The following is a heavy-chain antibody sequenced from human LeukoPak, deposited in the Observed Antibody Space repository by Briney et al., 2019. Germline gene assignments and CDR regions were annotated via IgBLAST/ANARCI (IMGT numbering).Heavy chain of an antibody. CDR3: ASHSEKTTVVRDY. CDR2: IYYSGST. CDR1: GGSISSGDYY. Sequence: RASETLSLTCTVSGGSISSGDYYWSWIRQPPGKGLEWIGYIYYSGSTYYNPSLKSRVTISVDTSKNQFSLKLSSVTAADTAVYYCASHSEKTTVVRDYWGQGTLVTVSS. V-gene: IGHV4-30-4*01. D-gene: IGHD4-23*01. J-gene: IGHJ4*02.